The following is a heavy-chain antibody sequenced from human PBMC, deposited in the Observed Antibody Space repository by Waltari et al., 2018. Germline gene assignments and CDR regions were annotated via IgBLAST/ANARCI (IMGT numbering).Heavy chain of an antibody. CDR3: ARDYDFWSGYYTGISAFDI. CDR2: ISGRGGRT. Sequence: EVQLLESGGGLVQPGGSLRLSCAASGFTFSSYAMSWVRQAPGKGLEWVSAISGRGGRTYYADSVKGRFTISRDNSKNTLYLQMNSLRAEDTAVYYCARDYDFWSGYYTGISAFDIWGQGTMVTVSS. D-gene: IGHD3-3*01. V-gene: IGHV3-23*01. CDR1: GFTFSSYA. J-gene: IGHJ3*02.